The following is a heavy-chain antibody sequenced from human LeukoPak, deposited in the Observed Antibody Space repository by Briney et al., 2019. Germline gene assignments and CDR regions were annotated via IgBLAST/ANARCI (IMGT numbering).Heavy chain of an antibody. CDR1: GFTFSYYT. CDR3: ARPNITSYYDSRGYDAFDV. Sequence: GGSLRLSCAASGFTFSYYTMHWVRQAPGKGLEWVAVISYDGSNKYYADSVKGRFTISRDNSKNTLYLQMNSLRAEDTAVYYCARPNITSYYDSRGYDAFDVWGQGTMVTVSS. J-gene: IGHJ3*01. CDR2: ISYDGSNK. V-gene: IGHV3-30-3*01. D-gene: IGHD3-22*01.